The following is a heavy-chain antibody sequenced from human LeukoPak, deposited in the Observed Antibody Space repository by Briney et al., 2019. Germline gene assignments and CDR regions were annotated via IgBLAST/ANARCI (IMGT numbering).Heavy chain of an antibody. CDR3: ASGGYSGYEADY. CDR1: GGSISSYY. J-gene: IGHJ4*02. CDR2: IYYSGST. Sequence: SETLSLTCTVSGGSISSYYWSWIRQPPGKGLEWIGYIYYSGSTNYNPSLKSRVTISVDTSKNQFSLKLSSVTAADTAVYYCASGGYSGYEADYWGQGTLVTVSS. D-gene: IGHD5-12*01. V-gene: IGHV4-59*01.